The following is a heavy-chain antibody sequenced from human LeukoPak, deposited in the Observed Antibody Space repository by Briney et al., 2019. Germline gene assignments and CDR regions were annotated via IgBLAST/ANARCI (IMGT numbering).Heavy chain of an antibody. V-gene: IGHV4-34*01. J-gene: IGHJ4*02. CDR2: INHSGST. CDR3: ARVQTGSYGVWQLDY. CDR1: GGSFSGYY. Sequence: SETLSLTCAVYGGSFSGYYWSWIRQPPGKGLEWIGEINHSGSTNYNPSLKSRVTISVDTSKNQFSLKLSSVTAADTAVYYCARVQTGSYGVWQLDYWGQGTLVTVSS. D-gene: IGHD3-10*01.